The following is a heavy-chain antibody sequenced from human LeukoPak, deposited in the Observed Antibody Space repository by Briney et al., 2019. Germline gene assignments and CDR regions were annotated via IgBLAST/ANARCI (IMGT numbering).Heavy chain of an antibody. V-gene: IGHV4-34*01. CDR2: INHSGST. J-gene: IGHJ4*02. Sequence: SETLSLTCAVYGGSFSGYYWSWIRQPPGKGLEWIGEINHSGSTYYNPSLKSRVTISVDTSKNQFSLKLSSVTAADTAVYYCARGRITMVRGVDYWGQGTLVTVSS. D-gene: IGHD3-10*01. CDR3: ARGRITMVRGVDY. CDR1: GGSFSGYY.